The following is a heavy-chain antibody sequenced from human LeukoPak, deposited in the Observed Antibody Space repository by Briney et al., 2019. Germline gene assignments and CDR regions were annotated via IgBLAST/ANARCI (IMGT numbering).Heavy chain of an antibody. J-gene: IGHJ4*02. CDR2: INPNSGGT. V-gene: IGHV1-2*02. CDR3: ARVGGATTFYLDY. Sequence: ASVKVSCKASGYTFTGYYMHWVRQAPGQGLEWMGWINPNSGGTNYAQKFQGRVTMTRDTSISTAYMELSRLRSDDTAVYYCARVGGATTFYLDYWGQGTLVTVSS. CDR1: GYTFTGYY. D-gene: IGHD1-26*01.